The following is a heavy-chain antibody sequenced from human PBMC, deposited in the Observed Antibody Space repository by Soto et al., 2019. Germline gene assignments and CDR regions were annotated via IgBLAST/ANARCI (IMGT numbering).Heavy chain of an antibody. Sequence: QVRLEQSGPEVKKTGASVKVSCKASGYTFTSYGISWVRQAPGQGLEWMGWINIYSGDANYAQSFKDRVTMTRHTPTNTVYMEMSPLRSDDTAVYYCARALYYYDNSGLAYWGQGTLVTVSS. D-gene: IGHD3-22*01. CDR1: GYTFTSYG. CDR3: ARALYYYDNSGLAY. V-gene: IGHV1-18*01. CDR2: INIYSGDA. J-gene: IGHJ4*02.